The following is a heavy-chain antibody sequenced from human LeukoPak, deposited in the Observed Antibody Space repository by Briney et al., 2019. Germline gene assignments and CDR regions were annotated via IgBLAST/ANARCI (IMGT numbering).Heavy chain of an antibody. CDR1: GFTFGDYA. Sequence: GGSLRLSCTASGFTFGDYAMSWVRQAPGKGLEWVGFIRSKAYGGTTEYAASVKGRFTISRDDSKSIAYLQMNSLKTEDTAVYYCPRDVDPGTTGGMDVWGQGTTVTASS. J-gene: IGHJ6*02. V-gene: IGHV3-49*04. CDR2: IRSKAYGGTT. D-gene: IGHD1-1*01. CDR3: PRDVDPGTTGGMDV.